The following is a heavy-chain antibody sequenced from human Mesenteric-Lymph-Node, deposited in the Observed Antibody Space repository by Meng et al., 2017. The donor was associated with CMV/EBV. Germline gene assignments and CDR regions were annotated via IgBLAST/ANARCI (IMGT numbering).Heavy chain of an antibody. D-gene: IGHD3-9*01. V-gene: IGHV4-39*07. J-gene: IGHJ5*02. CDR3: ARDIRYFDWLYREGWFDP. CDR1: ISSSSYY. CDR2: IYYSGST. Sequence: ISSSSYYWGWIRQPPGKGLEWIGSIYYSGSTYYNPSLKSRVTISVDTSKNQFSLKLSSVTAADTAVYYCARDIRYFDWLYREGWFDPWGQGTLVTVSS.